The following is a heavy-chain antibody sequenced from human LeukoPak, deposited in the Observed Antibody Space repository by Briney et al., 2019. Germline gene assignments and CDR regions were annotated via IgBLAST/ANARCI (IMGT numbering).Heavy chain of an antibody. CDR2: IYTSGST. CDR3: ARDTAAGRAGNWFDP. D-gene: IGHD6-13*01. CDR1: GGSISSYY. V-gene: IGHV4-4*07. Sequence: SETLSLTCTVSGGSISSYYWSWFRQPAGKGLEWIGRIYTSGSTNYNPSLKSRVTMSVDTSKNQFSLKLSSVSAADTAVYYCARDTAAGRAGNWFDPWGQGTLVTVSS. J-gene: IGHJ5*02.